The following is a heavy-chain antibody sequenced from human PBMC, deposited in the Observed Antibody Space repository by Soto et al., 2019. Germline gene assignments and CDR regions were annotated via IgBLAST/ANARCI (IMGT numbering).Heavy chain of an antibody. CDR3: AREGQLGY. V-gene: IGHV1-18*01. CDR1: GYTFSSYG. Sequence: QGQLVQSGAEVKKPGASVKVSCKTSGYTFSSYGFSWVRQAPGQGLAWIGWISGYNGNRNYAQRFQGRGTLTTDTSTRKGYLELRSLRSEDTAVYYCAREGQLGYWGQGTLVTVSS. D-gene: IGHD6-6*01. CDR2: ISGYNGNR. J-gene: IGHJ4*02.